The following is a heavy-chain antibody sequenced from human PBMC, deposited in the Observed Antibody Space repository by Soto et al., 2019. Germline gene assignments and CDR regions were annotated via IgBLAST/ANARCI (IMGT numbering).Heavy chain of an antibody. D-gene: IGHD1-1*01. Sequence: PSQTLSLTFAISGDSVSGDSAAWNWVRLSPSRGLEWLARTYYRSRWYNDYAVSVRSRITVNADTSKNQFSLQLTSVTPEDTAIYFCAGTTSHHWLYMDVWGRGTTVTVSS. CDR2: TYYRSRWYN. CDR3: AGTTSHHWLYMDV. J-gene: IGHJ6*03. CDR1: GDSVSGDSAA. V-gene: IGHV6-1*01.